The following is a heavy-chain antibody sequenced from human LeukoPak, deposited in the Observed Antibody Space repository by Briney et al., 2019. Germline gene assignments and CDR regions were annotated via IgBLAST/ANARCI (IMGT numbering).Heavy chain of an antibody. V-gene: IGHV3-7*01. CDR1: RFTFSSYW. CDR2: IKPDGSET. D-gene: IGHD5-18*01. Sequence: GGSLRLSCAASRFTFSSYWMSWVRQTPGTGLEWVAYIKPDGSETYYVDSVKGRFTISRDNSKNTLYLQMNSLRAEDTAVYYCARDSGNQYSYGLGGDNWFDPWGQGTLVTVSS. J-gene: IGHJ5*02. CDR3: ARDSGNQYSYGLGGDNWFDP.